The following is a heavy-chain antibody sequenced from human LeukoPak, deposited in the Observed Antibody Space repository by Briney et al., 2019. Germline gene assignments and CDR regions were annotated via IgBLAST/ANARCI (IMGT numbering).Heavy chain of an antibody. CDR2: IKNDGRTT. D-gene: IGHD5-18*01. Sequence: GGSLRLSCAASGMTFSHRWMHWVRQAPGKGLVWVSLIKNDGRTTIYADSVKGRFTISRDNGKSTLYLQMNSLRAEDTAVYYCVRDVGYGDYWGQGTLVTVSS. V-gene: IGHV3-74*01. J-gene: IGHJ4*02. CDR1: GMTFSHRW. CDR3: VRDVGYGDY.